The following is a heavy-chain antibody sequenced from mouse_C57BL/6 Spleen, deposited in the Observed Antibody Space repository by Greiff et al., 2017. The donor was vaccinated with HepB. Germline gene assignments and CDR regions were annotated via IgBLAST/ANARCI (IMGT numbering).Heavy chain of an antibody. CDR1: GYTFTDYE. CDR3: TRGGDYYGSPSYYFDY. CDR2: IDPETGGT. D-gene: IGHD1-1*01. J-gene: IGHJ2*01. Sequence: VKLMESGAELVRPGASVTLSCKASGYTFTDYEMHWVKQTPVHGLEWIGAIDPETGGTAYNQKFKGKAILTADKSSSTAYMELRSLTSEDSSVYYCTRGGDYYGSPSYYFDYWGQGTTLTVSS. V-gene: IGHV1-15*01.